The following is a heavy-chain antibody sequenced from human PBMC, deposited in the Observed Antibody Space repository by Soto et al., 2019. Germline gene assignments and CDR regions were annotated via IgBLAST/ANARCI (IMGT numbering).Heavy chain of an antibody. CDR1: GYTLTELS. V-gene: IGHV1-24*01. Sequence: ASVKVSCKVSGYTLTELSMHWVRQAPGKGLEWMGGFDPEDGETIYAQKFQGRVTMTEDTSTDTAYMELSSLRSEDTAVYYCATVPKYCSGGSCYLDYWGQGTLVTVSS. D-gene: IGHD2-15*01. CDR3: ATVPKYCSGGSCYLDY. J-gene: IGHJ4*02. CDR2: FDPEDGET.